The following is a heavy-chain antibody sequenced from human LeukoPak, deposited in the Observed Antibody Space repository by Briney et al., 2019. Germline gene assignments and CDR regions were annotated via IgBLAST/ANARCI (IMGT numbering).Heavy chain of an antibody. Sequence: PSETLSLTCTVSGGSISSSSYYWGWIRQPPGKGLEWIGSIYYSGSTYYNPSLKSRVTISVDTSKNQFSLKLSSVTAADTAVYYCARLIAAAGTYYFDSWGQGTLVTVSS. J-gene: IGHJ4*02. D-gene: IGHD6-13*01. CDR1: GGSISSSSYY. CDR2: IYYSGST. V-gene: IGHV4-39*01. CDR3: ARLIAAAGTYYFDS.